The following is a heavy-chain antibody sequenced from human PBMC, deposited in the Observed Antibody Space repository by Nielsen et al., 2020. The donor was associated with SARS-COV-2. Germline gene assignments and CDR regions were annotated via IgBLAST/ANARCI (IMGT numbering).Heavy chain of an antibody. V-gene: IGHV3-7*03. D-gene: IGHD1-26*01. Sequence: GESLKISCAASGFTFSSYWMSWVRQAPGKGLEWVANIKQDGSEKYYVDSVKGRFTISRGNAKNSLYLQMNSLRAEDTAVYYCASVYSGSYRHYYYYYYMDVWGKGTTVTVSS. CDR2: IKQDGSEK. J-gene: IGHJ6*03. CDR1: GFTFSSYW. CDR3: ASVYSGSYRHYYYYYYMDV.